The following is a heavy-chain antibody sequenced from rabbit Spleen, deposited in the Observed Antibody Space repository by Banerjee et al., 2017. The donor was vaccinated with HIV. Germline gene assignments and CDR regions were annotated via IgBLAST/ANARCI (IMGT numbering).Heavy chain of an antibody. CDR3: ARNYVNAFDP. V-gene: IGHV1S40*01. D-gene: IGHD1-1*01. J-gene: IGHJ2*01. Sequence: QSLEESGGGLVQPEGSLALTCKASGFSFSSSDYICWVRQAPGKGLEWIACIDISSRDFTYYASWAKGRFTISKTSSTTVTLQMTSLTAADTATYFCARNYVNAFDPWGPGTLVTVS. CDR1: GFSFSSSDY. CDR2: IDISSRDFT.